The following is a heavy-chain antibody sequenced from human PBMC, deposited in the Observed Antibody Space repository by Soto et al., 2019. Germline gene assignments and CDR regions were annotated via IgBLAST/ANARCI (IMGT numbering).Heavy chain of an antibody. CDR1: GGTLNNYA. CDR2: IIPIVGTA. J-gene: IGHJ4*02. CDR3: ALGDSSDTGDGY. V-gene: IGHV1-69*01. D-gene: IGHD3-16*01. Sequence: QVQLVQSGAEVKKPGSSVKVSCKASGGTLNNYAISWVRQAPGQGLEWMGGIIPIVGTADDAQKFQGRVSITVDDSSSTTYMEVSSLRSEDTAVYYCALGDSSDTGDGYCGQGTLVTVSS.